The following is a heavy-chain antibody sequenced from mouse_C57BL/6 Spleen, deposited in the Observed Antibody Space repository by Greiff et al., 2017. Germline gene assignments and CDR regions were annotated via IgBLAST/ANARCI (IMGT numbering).Heavy chain of an antibody. D-gene: IGHD3-1*01. Sequence: VQLQQSGPELVKPGASVKISCKASGYTFTDYYMNWVKQSHGKSLEWIGDINPNNGGTSYNQKFKGKATLTVDKSSSTAYMELRSLTSEDSAVYYCARSRLGLYAMDYWGQGTSVTVSS. CDR2: INPNNGGT. V-gene: IGHV1-26*01. CDR3: ARSRLGLYAMDY. J-gene: IGHJ4*01. CDR1: GYTFTDYY.